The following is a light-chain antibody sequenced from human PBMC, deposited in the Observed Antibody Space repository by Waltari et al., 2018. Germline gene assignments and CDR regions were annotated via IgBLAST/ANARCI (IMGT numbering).Light chain of an antibody. CDR1: RSDVGGYKY. CDR3: SSFTTSYTRL. Sequence: QSALPQPASVSGSPGQSIPISCTGTRSDVGGYKYVSWYQQHPGKVPKVIIYEVSNRPAGDSNRFSGSKSCKTASLTISGLQAEDDADYYCSSFTTSYTRLFGGGTKLTV. CDR2: EVS. J-gene: IGLJ3*02. V-gene: IGLV2-14*01.